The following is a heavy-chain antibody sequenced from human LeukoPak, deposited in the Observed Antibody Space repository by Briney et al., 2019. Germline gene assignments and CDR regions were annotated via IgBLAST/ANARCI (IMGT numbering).Heavy chain of an antibody. D-gene: IGHD3-10*01. CDR1: GFTFSNAW. V-gene: IGHV3-15*01. CDR3: TTGPFDYYGSASYLANGMDV. J-gene: IGHJ6*04. CDR2: IKSKSDGETT. Sequence: GGSLRLSCAASGFTFSNAWMSWVRQAPGKGLEWVGRIKSKSDGETTDYTAPVKGRFTISRDDSKNTLYLQMNSLKTEDTAVYYCTTGPFDYYGSASYLANGMDVWGRGTTVTVSS.